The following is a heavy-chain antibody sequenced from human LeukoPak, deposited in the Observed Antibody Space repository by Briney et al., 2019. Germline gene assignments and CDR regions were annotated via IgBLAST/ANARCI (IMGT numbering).Heavy chain of an antibody. Sequence: SETLSLTCAVYGGSFSGYYWSWIRQPPGKGLEWSGEINHSGSTNYNPSLKSRVTISVDTSKNQFSLKLSSVTAADTAVYYCARARMDTAMVLLDYWGQGTLVTVSS. D-gene: IGHD5-18*01. J-gene: IGHJ4*02. CDR2: INHSGST. CDR3: ARARMDTAMVLLDY. CDR1: GGSFSGYY. V-gene: IGHV4-34*01.